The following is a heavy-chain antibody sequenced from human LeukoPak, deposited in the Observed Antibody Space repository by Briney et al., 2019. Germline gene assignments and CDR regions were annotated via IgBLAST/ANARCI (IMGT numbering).Heavy chain of an antibody. CDR2: ISHSGNT. V-gene: IGHV4-34*01. J-gene: IGHJ4*02. D-gene: IGHD4-23*01. CDR1: GGSFIGSH. CDR3: ARDPTTVVTLPYYFDD. Sequence: SETLSLTRAVSGGSFIGSHWNWIRQPPGKGLEWIGEISHSGNTNYNPSLKSRVTISVDTSKNQFSLKLRSVTAADTAVYYCARDPTTVVTLPYYFDDWGQGTLVTVSS.